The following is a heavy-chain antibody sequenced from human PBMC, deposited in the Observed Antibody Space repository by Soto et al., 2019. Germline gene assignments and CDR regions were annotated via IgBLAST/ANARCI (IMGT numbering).Heavy chain of an antibody. Sequence: PSETPSLTCTVSGGSVSSGSYYWSWIRQPPGKGLEWIGYIYYSGSTNYNPSLKSRVTISVDTSKNQFSLTLSSVTAADTAVYYCARGKYSSSPVVDYWGQGTLVTSPQ. J-gene: IGHJ4*02. D-gene: IGHD6-6*01. V-gene: IGHV4-61*01. CDR1: GGSVSSGSYY. CDR2: IYYSGST. CDR3: ARGKYSSSPVVDY.